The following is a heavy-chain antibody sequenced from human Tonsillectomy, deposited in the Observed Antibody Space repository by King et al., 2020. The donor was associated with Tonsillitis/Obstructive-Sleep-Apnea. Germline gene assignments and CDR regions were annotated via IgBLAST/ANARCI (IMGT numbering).Heavy chain of an antibody. CDR3: ARSPTVPTSFYLDC. D-gene: IGHD4-17*01. CDR2: IYAGSGT. CDR1: GFTVSRKY. Sequence: VQLVESGGGLIQPGGSLRLSCAASGFTVSRKYMSWVRQAPGKGLEWVAVIYAGSGTHYADSVKGRITISRDNSKNTVYLQLNSLRVEDTALYYVARSPTVPTSFYLDCWGQGTLVTVSP. V-gene: IGHV3-53*01. J-gene: IGHJ4*02.